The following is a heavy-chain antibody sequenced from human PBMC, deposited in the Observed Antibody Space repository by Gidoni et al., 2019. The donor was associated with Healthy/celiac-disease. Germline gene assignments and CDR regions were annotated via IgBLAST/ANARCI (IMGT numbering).Heavy chain of an antibody. CDR3: AREEQLALDY. Sequence: EVQLVESGGGLVQPGGSLRLACSASGCTFSRYDLNWVRQAPGKGLEWVSDISSSGSTIYYADSVKGRFTISRDNAKNSLYLQMNSLRAEDTAVYYCAREEQLALDYWGQGTLVTVSS. D-gene: IGHD6-6*01. CDR2: ISSSGSTI. J-gene: IGHJ4*02. CDR1: GCTFSRYD. V-gene: IGHV3-48*03.